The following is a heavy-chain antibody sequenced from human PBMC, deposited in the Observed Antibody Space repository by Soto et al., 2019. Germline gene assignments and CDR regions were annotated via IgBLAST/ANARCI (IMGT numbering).Heavy chain of an antibody. CDR2: IYYSGST. CDR1: GGSINNYY. J-gene: IGHJ6*03. CDR3: ARQGYCSGGSCEDMDV. D-gene: IGHD2-15*01. V-gene: IGHV4-59*08. Sequence: SETLSLTCTVSGGSINNYYWSWIRQPPGKGLEWIGCIYYSGSTYYNPSLKSRVTISVDTSKNQFSLKLSSVTAADTAVYYCARQGYCSGGSCEDMDVWGKGTTVTVSS.